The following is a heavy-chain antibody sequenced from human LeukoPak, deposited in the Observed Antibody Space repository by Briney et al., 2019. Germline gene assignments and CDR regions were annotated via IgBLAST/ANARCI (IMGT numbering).Heavy chain of an antibody. D-gene: IGHD3-22*01. CDR1: GFTFSSYA. Sequence: PGGSLRLSCAASGFTFSSYAMSWVRQAPGKGLEWVAVIWYDGSNKYYADSVKGRFTISRDNSKNTLYLQMNSLRAEDTAVYYCARDLRDSSYYYYGMDVWGQGTTVTVSS. V-gene: IGHV3-33*08. CDR2: IWYDGSNK. J-gene: IGHJ6*02. CDR3: ARDLRDSSYYYYGMDV.